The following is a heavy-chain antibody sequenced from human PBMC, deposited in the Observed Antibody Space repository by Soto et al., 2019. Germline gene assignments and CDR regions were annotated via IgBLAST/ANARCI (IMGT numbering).Heavy chain of an antibody. D-gene: IGHD5-12*01. CDR1: GFTFSSYG. CDR2: ISYDGSNK. Sequence: GGSLRLSSAASGFTFSSYGMHWVRQAPGKGLEWVAVISYDGSNKYYADSVKGRFTISRDNAKNTLYLQMNSLRAEDTAVYYSARDVGYSGCDYTVDYWGQGTLVTVSS. J-gene: IGHJ4*02. V-gene: IGHV3-30*03. CDR3: ARDVGYSGCDYTVDY.